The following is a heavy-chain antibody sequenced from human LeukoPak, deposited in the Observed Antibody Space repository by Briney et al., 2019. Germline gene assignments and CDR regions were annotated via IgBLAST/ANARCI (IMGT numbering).Heavy chain of an antibody. CDR2: IIPIFGTA. J-gene: IGHJ3*02. V-gene: IGHV1-69*13. CDR1: GGTFSSYA. CDR3: ARVRITMVRGVPAGAFDI. D-gene: IGHD3-10*01. Sequence: SVKVSCKASGGTFSSYAISWVRQAPGQGLEWMGGIIPIFGTANYAQKFQGRVTITADESTSTAYMELSSLRSEDTTVYYCARVRITMVRGVPAGAFDIWGQGTMVTVSS.